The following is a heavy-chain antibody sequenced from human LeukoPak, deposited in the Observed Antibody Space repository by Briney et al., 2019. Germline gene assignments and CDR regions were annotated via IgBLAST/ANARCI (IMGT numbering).Heavy chain of an antibody. V-gene: IGHV4-59*08. Sequence: KPSETLSLTCTVSNDSISSYYWSWIRQPPGKGLEWIGYIYYSGSTNYNPSLKSRVTISVDTSKNQFSLKLSSVTAADTAVYYCARHLDSSGYDAFDIWGQGTMVTVSS. J-gene: IGHJ3*02. D-gene: IGHD3-22*01. CDR3: ARHLDSSGYDAFDI. CDR2: IYYSGST. CDR1: NDSISSYY.